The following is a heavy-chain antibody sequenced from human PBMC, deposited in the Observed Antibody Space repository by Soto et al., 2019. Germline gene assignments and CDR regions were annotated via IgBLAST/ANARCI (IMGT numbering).Heavy chain of an antibody. CDR2: INPSGGST. V-gene: IGHV1-46*01. CDR1: GYTFTSYY. CDR3: ASSAAMIVVDPPAGFDP. J-gene: IGHJ5*02. D-gene: IGHD3-22*01. Sequence: GASVKVSCKASGYTFTSYYMHWVRQAPGQGLEWMGIINPSGGSTSYAQKFQGRVTMTRDTSTSTVYMELSSLRSEDTAVYYCASSAAMIVVDPPAGFDPWGQGTLVTVSS.